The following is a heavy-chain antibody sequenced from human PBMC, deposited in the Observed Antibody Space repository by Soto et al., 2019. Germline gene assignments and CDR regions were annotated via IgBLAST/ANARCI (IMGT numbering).Heavy chain of an antibody. D-gene: IGHD3-9*01. J-gene: IGHJ6*02. V-gene: IGHV3-23*01. Sequence: ESGGGLVQPGGSLRLSCAASGFTFSSYAMSWVRQAPGKGLEWVSDITGSGGYTFYADSVPGRFTISRDNSKNTLYLQMSSLRAEDTAVYYCAKERYYDILTGPENYYYHYGMDVWGQGTTVNVSS. CDR2: ITGSGGYT. CDR3: AKERYYDILTGPENYYYHYGMDV. CDR1: GFTFSSYA.